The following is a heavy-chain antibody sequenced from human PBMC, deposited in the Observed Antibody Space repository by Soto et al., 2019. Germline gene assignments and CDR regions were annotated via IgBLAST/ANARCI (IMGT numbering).Heavy chain of an antibody. J-gene: IGHJ6*02. CDR3: ASPDFWNYGMDV. Sequence: PPETLSVTCTVSGGSIGSSDYYWSWIRQPPGKGLEWIGYIYYGGNTYYNPSLKSRVTISVDTSKNQFSLRLTAVSAADTAVYYCASPDFWNYGMDVWGQGTTVTVSS. V-gene: IGHV4-30-4*01. D-gene: IGHD3-3*01. CDR1: GGSIGSSDYY. CDR2: IYYGGNT.